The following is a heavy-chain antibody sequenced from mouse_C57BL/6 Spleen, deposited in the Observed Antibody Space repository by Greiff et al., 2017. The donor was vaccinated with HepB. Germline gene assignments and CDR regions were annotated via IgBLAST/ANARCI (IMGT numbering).Heavy chain of an antibody. CDR2: IYPGSGST. D-gene: IGHD1-1*01. Sequence: QVQLKQPGAELVKPGASVKMSCKASGYTFTSYWITWVKQRPGQGLEWIGDIYPGSGSTNYNEKFKSKATLTVDTSSSTAYMQLSSLTSEDSAVYYCARGGDHYYGSDYWGQGTTLTVSS. J-gene: IGHJ2*01. CDR3: ARGGDHYYGSDY. V-gene: IGHV1-55*01. CDR1: GYTFTSYW.